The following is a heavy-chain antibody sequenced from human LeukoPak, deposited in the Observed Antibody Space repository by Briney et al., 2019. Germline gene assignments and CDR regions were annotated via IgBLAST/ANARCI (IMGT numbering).Heavy chain of an antibody. D-gene: IGHD6-19*01. CDR2: INPNSGGT. Sequence: GASVKVSCKASGYTFTGYYMHWVRQAPGQGLEWMGWINPNSGGTNYAQKFQGRVTMTRDTSISTAYMELSRLRSDDTAVYYCARVGWDSSGFNFDYWGQGTLVTVSS. V-gene: IGHV1-2*02. J-gene: IGHJ4*02. CDR3: ARVGWDSSGFNFDY. CDR1: GYTFTGYY.